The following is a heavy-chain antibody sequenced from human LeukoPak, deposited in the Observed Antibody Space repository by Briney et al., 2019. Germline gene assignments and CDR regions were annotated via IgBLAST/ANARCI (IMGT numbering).Heavy chain of an antibody. D-gene: IGHD6-19*01. J-gene: IGHJ4*02. V-gene: IGHV4-59*01. CDR2: IYYSGST. CDR3: ARDGAVAGIDY. CDR1: GVSISSYY. Sequence: SETLSLTCTVSGVSISSYYWSWIRQPPGKGLEWIGYIYYSGSTNYNPSLKSRVTISVDTSKNQFSLKLSSVTAADTAVYYCARDGAVAGIDYWGQGTLVTVSS.